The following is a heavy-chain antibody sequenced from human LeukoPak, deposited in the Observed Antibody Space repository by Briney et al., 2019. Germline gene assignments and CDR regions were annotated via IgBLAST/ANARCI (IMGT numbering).Heavy chain of an antibody. D-gene: IGHD3-10*01. Sequence: GASVKVSCKASGYTFTDYYMHWVRQAPGHGLEWMGWIYPDSGGTNYAQKFQGRVTMTSDTSISTAYMGLSRLTSDDTAVYYCARGRSDYYLDSWGQGTLVTVSS. CDR2: IYPDSGGT. J-gene: IGHJ4*02. CDR3: ARGRSDYYLDS. V-gene: IGHV1-2*02. CDR1: GYTFTDYY.